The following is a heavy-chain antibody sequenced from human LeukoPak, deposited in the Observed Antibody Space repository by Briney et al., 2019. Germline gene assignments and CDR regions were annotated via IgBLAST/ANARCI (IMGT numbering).Heavy chain of an antibody. J-gene: IGHJ4*02. CDR1: GFTFRSYG. CDR2: IWYDGSNK. Sequence: PGGSLRLSCAASGFTFRSYGVHWVRQAPGKGLEWVAVIWYDGSNKYYTDSVKGRFTISRDNSKNTLHLQLNSLRAEDTAVYYCARDARYDSSGYYFDYWGQGTLVTVSS. D-gene: IGHD3-22*01. V-gene: IGHV3-33*01. CDR3: ARDARYDSSGYYFDY.